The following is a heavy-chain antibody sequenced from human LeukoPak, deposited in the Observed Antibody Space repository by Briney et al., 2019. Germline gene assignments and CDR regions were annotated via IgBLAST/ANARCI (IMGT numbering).Heavy chain of an antibody. J-gene: IGHJ1*01. Sequence: PSETLSLTCTVSGGSISSGSYYWSWIRQPAGKGLEWIGRIYTSGSTNYNPSLKSRVTTSVDTSKNQFSLKLSSVTAADTAVYYCARQTLGAHGDYVLFQHWGQGTLVTVSP. CDR2: IYTSGST. D-gene: IGHD4-17*01. V-gene: IGHV4-61*02. CDR1: GGSISSGSYY. CDR3: ARQTLGAHGDYVLFQH.